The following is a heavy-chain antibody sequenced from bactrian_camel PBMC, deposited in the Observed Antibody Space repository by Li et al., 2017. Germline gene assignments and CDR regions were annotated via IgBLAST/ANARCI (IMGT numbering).Heavy chain of an antibody. CDR2: IASDGAT. Sequence: HVQLVESGGGSVQAGGSLRLSCTVPGYTSSTWCMAWFRQAPGKEREAVGGIASDGATSYADSVKGRFTISRDDAKNTLYLEMNSLKPEDTAMYYCAKIYTAGYGCLPGLLSSDFLGWGQGTQVTVS. CDR3: AKIYTAGYGCLPGLLSSDFLG. J-gene: IGHJ4*01. CDR1: GYTSSTWC. V-gene: IGHV3S53*01. D-gene: IGHD3*01.